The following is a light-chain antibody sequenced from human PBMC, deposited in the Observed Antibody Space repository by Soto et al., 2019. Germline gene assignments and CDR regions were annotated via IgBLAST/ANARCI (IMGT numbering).Light chain of an antibody. Sequence: IVLTQSPGTLSLSPWERATLSCRASQSVSNNYLAWYQQKPGQAPRLLIYGASNRATGIPPRFSGSGSGTEFTLTISSLQSEDLAVYYCQQYNNWPPITFGQGTRLEIK. CDR1: QSVSNN. CDR3: QQYNNWPPIT. CDR2: GAS. J-gene: IGKJ5*01. V-gene: IGKV3D-15*01.